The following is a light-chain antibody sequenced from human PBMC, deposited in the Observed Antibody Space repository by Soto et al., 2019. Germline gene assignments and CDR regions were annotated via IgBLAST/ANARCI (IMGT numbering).Light chain of an antibody. V-gene: IGLV2-14*01. CDR1: SSDVGGYNY. J-gene: IGLJ1*01. CDR3: SSYTSSSTYV. CDR2: DVS. Sequence: QSVLTQPASVAGSPGQSITISCTGTSSDVGGYNYVSWYQQHPGKAPKLMIYDVSNRPSGVSNRFSGSKSGNTASLTISGLQAEDEADDSCSSYTSSSTYVFGTGTKVTVL.